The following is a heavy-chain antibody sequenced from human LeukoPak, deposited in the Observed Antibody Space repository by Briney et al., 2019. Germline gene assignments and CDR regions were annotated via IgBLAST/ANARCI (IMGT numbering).Heavy chain of an antibody. CDR3: ARGGTWELPDY. CDR1: GGSISSYY. V-gene: IGHV4-4*09. Sequence: SETLSLTCTVSGGSISSYYWSWIRQPPGKGLEWIGYINTSGSTNYNPSLKSRVTISVDTSKNQFSLKLSSVTAADTAVYYCARGGTWELPDYWGQGTLVTVSS. D-gene: IGHD1-26*01. CDR2: INTSGST. J-gene: IGHJ4*02.